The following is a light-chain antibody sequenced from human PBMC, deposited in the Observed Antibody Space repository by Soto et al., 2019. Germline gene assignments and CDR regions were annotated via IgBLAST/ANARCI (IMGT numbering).Light chain of an antibody. Sequence: DIQMTQSPSTLSGSVGDGVNSTCRASQTISSWLAWYQQKPGKGPKLLIYKASTLISGAPSRFSGSGSGTEFTLTIASLQPDDCATYYCQHYYSYSEAFGQGTKVYI. V-gene: IGKV1-5*03. CDR2: KAS. CDR1: QTISSW. J-gene: IGKJ1*01. CDR3: QHYYSYSEA.